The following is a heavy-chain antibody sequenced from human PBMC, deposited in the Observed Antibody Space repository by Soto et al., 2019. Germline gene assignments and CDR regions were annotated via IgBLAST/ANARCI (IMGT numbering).Heavy chain of an antibody. Sequence: QVQLVESGGGVVQPGRSLRLSCAASGFTFSSYGMDWVRQAPGQGLELVALIWYDGSNKHYADSVKGRFTMSRDNSKNTLYLHRSSMRAEDTAVYYCAKEAVREAAGSSPPDYWGQGTLVTVSS. D-gene: IGHD6-13*01. J-gene: IGHJ4*02. CDR3: AKEAVREAAGSSPPDY. CDR1: GFTFSSYG. V-gene: IGHV3-30*18. CDR2: IWYDGSNK.